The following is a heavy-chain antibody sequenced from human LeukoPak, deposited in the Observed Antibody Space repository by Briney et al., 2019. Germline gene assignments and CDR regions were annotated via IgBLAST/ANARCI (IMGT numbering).Heavy chain of an antibody. Sequence: SETLSLICAVSGDSIKSGGHSWSWLRQAPGRGLEWIGFFYQTGISSNNPSLGSQVTISIDTTKNHLSLKLTSVTAADTALYYCAACTSGSCYSGAPFDLWGQGALVTVSS. D-gene: IGHD2-15*01. CDR1: GDSIKSGGHS. V-gene: IGHV4-30-2*01. J-gene: IGHJ4*02. CDR2: FYQTGIS. CDR3: AACTSGSCYSGAPFDL.